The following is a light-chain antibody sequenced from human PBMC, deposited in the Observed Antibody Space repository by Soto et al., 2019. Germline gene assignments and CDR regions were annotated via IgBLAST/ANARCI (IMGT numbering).Light chain of an antibody. CDR1: QSVSSN. CDR2: DAS. J-gene: IGKJ1*01. Sequence: EIVMTQSPVTLSVSPGERATLSCRASQSVSSNLAWYQQKPGQAPRLLIYDASNRATGIPARFSGSGSGTEFTLTISSLQSEDFAVYYCQQYNNWLPWTFGQGTKVHIK. CDR3: QQYNNWLPWT. V-gene: IGKV3D-15*01.